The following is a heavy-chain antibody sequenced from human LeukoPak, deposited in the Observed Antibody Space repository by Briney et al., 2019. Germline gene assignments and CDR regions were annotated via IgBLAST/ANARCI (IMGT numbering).Heavy chain of an antibody. J-gene: IGHJ3*02. CDR2: TYSGGST. CDR1: GFTFSSNY. V-gene: IGHV3-53*04. Sequence: GGSLRLSCAAYGFTFSSNYMSWVRQAPGKGLEWVSVTYSGGSTYYADSVKGRFTISRHNSKNTLYLQMNSLRAEDTAVYYCAREIVWGDAFDIWGQGTMVTVSS. D-gene: IGHD3-16*01. CDR3: AREIVWGDAFDI.